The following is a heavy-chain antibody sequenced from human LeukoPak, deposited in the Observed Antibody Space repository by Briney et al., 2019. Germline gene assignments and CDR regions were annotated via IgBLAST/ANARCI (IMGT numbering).Heavy chain of an antibody. CDR1: GYTFTGSY. CDR3: ARETYYSSGNVYNRIDY. V-gene: IGHV1-2*02. J-gene: IGHJ4*02. CDR2: INPNSGGT. Sequence: ASVKVSCKASGYTFTGSYMHWVRRAPGQGLEWMGWINPNSGGTNYAQKFQGRVTMTRDTSISTAYMELSRLTSDDTAVYFCARETYYSSGNVYNRIDYWGQGTLVTVSS. D-gene: IGHD3-10*01.